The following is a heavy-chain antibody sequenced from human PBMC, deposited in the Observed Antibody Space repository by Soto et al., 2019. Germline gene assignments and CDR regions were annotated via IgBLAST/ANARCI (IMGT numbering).Heavy chain of an antibody. D-gene: IGHD2-2*01. CDR1: GYTSTSYY. Sequence: ASVKVSCKASGYTSTSYYMHWVRQAPGQGLEWMGIINASNGNTSYAQKLQGRVTMTTDTSTSTAYMELRSLRSDDTAVYYCARMVVVVPANLNYYYYMDVWGKGTTVTVSS. J-gene: IGHJ6*03. CDR2: INASNGNT. CDR3: ARMVVVVPANLNYYYYMDV. V-gene: IGHV1-46*01.